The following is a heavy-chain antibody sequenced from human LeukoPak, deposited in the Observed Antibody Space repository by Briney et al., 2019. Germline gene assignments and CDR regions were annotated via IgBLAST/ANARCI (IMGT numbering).Heavy chain of an antibody. Sequence: PGGSLRLSCAASGFTFSSYWMSWVRQAPGKGLEWVANIKQDGSEKYYVDSVKGRFTISRDNAKNSLYLQMNSLRAEDTAVYYCARDLLEPYFDYWGQGTLVTVSP. J-gene: IGHJ4*02. V-gene: IGHV3-7*01. CDR3: ARDLLEPYFDY. CDR2: IKQDGSEK. CDR1: GFTFSSYW. D-gene: IGHD1-1*01.